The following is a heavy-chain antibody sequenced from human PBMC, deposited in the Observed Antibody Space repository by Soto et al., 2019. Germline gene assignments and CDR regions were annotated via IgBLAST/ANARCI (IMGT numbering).Heavy chain of an antibody. V-gene: IGHV4-31*03. D-gene: IGHD6-13*01. J-gene: IGHJ4*02. Sequence: PSETLSLTCTVSGGSISSGGYYWSWIRQHPGKGLEWIGYIYYSGSTYYNPSLKSRVTISVDTSKNQFSLKLSSVTAADTAVYYCARDGSWGDYCDYWGQATLVTVSS. CDR3: ARDGSWGDYCDY. CDR2: IYYSGST. CDR1: GGSISSGGYY.